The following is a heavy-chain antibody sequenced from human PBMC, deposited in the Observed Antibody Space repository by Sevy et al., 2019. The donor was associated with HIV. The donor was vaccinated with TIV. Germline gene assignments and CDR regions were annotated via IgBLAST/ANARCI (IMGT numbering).Heavy chain of an antibody. Sequence: SETLSLTCTVSGGSISSYYWSWIRQPAGKGLEWIGRIYTSGSTNYNPSLKSRVTMSVDTSKNQFSLKLSSVTAADTAVYYCARDRAAGTLRWFDPWGQGTLVIVSS. CDR2: IYTSGST. J-gene: IGHJ5*02. CDR3: ARDRAAGTLRWFDP. CDR1: GGSISSYY. V-gene: IGHV4-4*07. D-gene: IGHD6-13*01.